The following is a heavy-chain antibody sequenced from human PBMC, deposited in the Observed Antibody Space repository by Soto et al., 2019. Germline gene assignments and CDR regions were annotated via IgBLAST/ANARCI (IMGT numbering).Heavy chain of an antibody. V-gene: IGHV1-69*02. D-gene: IGHD1-1*01. CDR1: GGTFSTYT. J-gene: IGHJ5*02. Sequence: QVQLVQSGAEVKKPGSSVKVSCKASGGTFSTYTITWVRQAPGQGLEWMGRIIPIIGIINYAQKFQGRVTIIGEKFTGTAYMGLTGLRSDDTAVYYCAGAPDRHHNPSHAPSYPWGQGTPVTVSS. CDR3: AGAPDRHHNPSHAPSYP. CDR2: IIPIIGII.